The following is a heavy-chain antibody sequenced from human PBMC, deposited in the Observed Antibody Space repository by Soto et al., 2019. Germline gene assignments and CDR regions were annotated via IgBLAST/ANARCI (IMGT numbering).Heavy chain of an antibody. CDR1: GYTFTSHD. J-gene: IGHJ5*02. CDR2: VSAYNGNT. V-gene: IGHV1-18*04. CDR3: ARVTTQGWVDP. D-gene: IGHD1-1*01. Sequence: QVKLVQSGTGVKKPGASVKVSCEASGYTFTSHDIAWVRQAPGQGLEWMGWVSAYNGNTDYARKFQGRVTMTTDTATSTAFMELRGLRSADTAMYYCARVTTQGWVDPWGQGTLITVSS.